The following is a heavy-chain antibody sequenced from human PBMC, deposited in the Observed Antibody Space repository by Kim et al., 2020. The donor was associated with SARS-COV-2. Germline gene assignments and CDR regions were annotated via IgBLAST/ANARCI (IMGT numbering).Heavy chain of an antibody. CDR1: GGSIRSDGQY. Sequence: SETLSLTCSVSGGSIRSDGQYWGWIRQPPGRGLEWIGSIYNGDNTYYSPSLKSRLTISADTSKNQFSLKLNSVTAADTAVYYCASQTLIRGWHLYFYWGQGTLVTVSS. J-gene: IGHJ4*02. CDR2: IYNGDNT. D-gene: IGHD6-19*01. CDR3: ASQTLIRGWHLYFY. V-gene: IGHV4-39*01.